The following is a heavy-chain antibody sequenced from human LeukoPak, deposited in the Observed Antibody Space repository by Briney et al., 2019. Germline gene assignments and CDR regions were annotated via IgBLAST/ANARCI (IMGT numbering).Heavy chain of an antibody. CDR2: INPNSGGT. V-gene: IGHV1-2*02. Sequence: GASVTVSCKASGYTFTGYYMHWVRQAPGQGLEWMGWINPNSGGTNYAQKFQGRVTMTRDTSISTAYMELSRLRSDDTAVYYCASEQSSGGAPEEGWGQGTLVTVSS. CDR1: GYTFTGYY. J-gene: IGHJ4*02. CDR3: ASEQSSGGAPEEG. D-gene: IGHD2-21*01.